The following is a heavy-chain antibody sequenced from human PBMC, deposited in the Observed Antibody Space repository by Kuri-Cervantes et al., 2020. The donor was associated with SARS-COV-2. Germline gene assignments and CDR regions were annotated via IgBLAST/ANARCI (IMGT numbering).Heavy chain of an antibody. D-gene: IGHD3-10*01. CDR3: AKNGYDYYGSGSYYYYYGMDV. J-gene: IGHJ6*02. CDR2: ISYDGSNK. V-gene: IGHV3-30*18. CDR1: GFTFSSYG. Sequence: GESLKISFAASGFTFSSYGMHWVRQAPGKGLEWVAVISYDGSNKYYADSVKGRFTISRDNSKNTLYLQMNSLRAEDTAVYYCAKNGYDYYGSGSYYYYYGMDVWGQGTTVTVSS.